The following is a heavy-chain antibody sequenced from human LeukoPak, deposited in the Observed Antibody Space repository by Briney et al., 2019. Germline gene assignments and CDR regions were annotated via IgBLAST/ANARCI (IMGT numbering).Heavy chain of an antibody. CDR3: AREVRNLPFYYYYMDV. CDR2: INHSGST. J-gene: IGHJ6*03. V-gene: IGHV4-34*01. CDR1: GGSFSGYY. Sequence: PSETLPLTCAVYGGSFSGYYWSWIRQPPGKGLEWIGEINHSGSTNYNPSLKSRVTISVDTSKNQFSLKLSSVTAADTAVYYCAREVRNLPFYYYYMDVWGKGTTVTVSS. D-gene: IGHD2-2*01.